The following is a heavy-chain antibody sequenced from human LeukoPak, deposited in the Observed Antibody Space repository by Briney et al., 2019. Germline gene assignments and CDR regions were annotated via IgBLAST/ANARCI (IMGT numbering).Heavy chain of an antibody. J-gene: IGHJ4*02. CDR1: GSTFSTYW. Sequence: GGSLRLSCTASGSTFSTYWINWVRQSPGKGLVWVALINGDGSTTTHADSVKGRFTISRDNAKNTAYLQMNSLRDEDTAVHYCARDYAGSPDYWGQGTLVTVSA. CDR2: INGDGSTT. D-gene: IGHD3-10*01. CDR3: ARDYAGSPDY. V-gene: IGHV3-74*03.